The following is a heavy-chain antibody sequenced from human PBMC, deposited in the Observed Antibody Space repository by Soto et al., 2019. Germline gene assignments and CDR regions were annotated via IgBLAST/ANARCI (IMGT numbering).Heavy chain of an antibody. J-gene: IGHJ1*01. CDR3: AREGHDYIWGSYRYSAEYFQH. D-gene: IGHD3-16*02. V-gene: IGHV3-33*01. CDR1: GFTFSSYG. CDR2: IWYDGSNK. Sequence: GGSLRLSCAASGFTFSSYGMHWVRQAPGKGLEWVAVIWYDGSNKYYADSVKGRFTISRDNSKNTLYLQMNSLRAEDTAVYYCAREGHDYIWGSYRYSAEYFQHWGQGT.